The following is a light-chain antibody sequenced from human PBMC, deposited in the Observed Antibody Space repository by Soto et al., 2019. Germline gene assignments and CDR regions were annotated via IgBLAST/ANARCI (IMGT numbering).Light chain of an antibody. CDR1: QIISSW. Sequence: DIQMTHSPSTLSASLGYRFTITCRASQIISSWLAWYQQKPGKAPKLLIYDASSLETGVPSRFSGSGSGTEFTLTISSLQPEDFATYYCQQYRTFGQGTKVDIK. V-gene: IGKV1-5*01. CDR2: DAS. J-gene: IGKJ1*01. CDR3: QQYRT.